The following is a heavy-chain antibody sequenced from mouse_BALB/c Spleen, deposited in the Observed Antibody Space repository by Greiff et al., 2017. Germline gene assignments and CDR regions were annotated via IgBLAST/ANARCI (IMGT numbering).Heavy chain of an antibody. D-gene: IGHD1-1*01. V-gene: IGHV1S127*01. CDR1: GYSFTSYW. Sequence: QVQPQQSGPQLVRPGASVKISCKASGYSFTSYWMHWVKQRPGQGLEWIGMIDPSDSETRLNQKFKDKATLTVDKSSSTAYMQLSSPTSEDSAVYYCHYGSSYFDYWGQGTTLTVSS. J-gene: IGHJ2*01. CDR3: HYGSSYFDY. CDR2: IDPSDSET.